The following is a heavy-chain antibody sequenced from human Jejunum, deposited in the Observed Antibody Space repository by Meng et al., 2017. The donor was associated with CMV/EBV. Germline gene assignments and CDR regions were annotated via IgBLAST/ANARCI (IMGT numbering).Heavy chain of an antibody. CDR1: GFTFSDYG. Sequence: QMQLVESGGGVVQPGGSLRLSCAASGFTFSDYGMHWIRQAPGKGLEWVAFIRYDRDNKYYADSVKGRFTISRDNFNNMLYLQMNSLRTEDTAVYYCTKDQVLLWGQGTMVTVSA. J-gene: IGHJ4*02. CDR3: TKDQVLL. V-gene: IGHV3-30*02. CDR2: IRYDRDNK. D-gene: IGHD3-10*01.